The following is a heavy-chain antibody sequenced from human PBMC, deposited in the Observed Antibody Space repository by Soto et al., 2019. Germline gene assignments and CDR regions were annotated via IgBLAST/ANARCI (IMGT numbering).Heavy chain of an antibody. CDR2: MNPSTGNT. D-gene: IGHD2-15*01. CDR3: ARGGYCSDGDCLYYFDS. Sequence: QVQLVQSGAEVKKPGASVKVSCKASGDTFTSYDINWVRQATGQGLEWMGRMNPSTGNTDYARKFQGRVTMTRNTSINTAYMELSTLRFEDTAVYYCARGGYCSDGDCLYYFDSWGQGTLVTVYS. J-gene: IGHJ4*02. V-gene: IGHV1-8*01. CDR1: GDTFTSYD.